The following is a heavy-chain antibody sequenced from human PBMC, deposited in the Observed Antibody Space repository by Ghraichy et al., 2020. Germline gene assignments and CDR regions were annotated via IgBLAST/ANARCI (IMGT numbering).Heavy chain of an antibody. J-gene: IGHJ4*02. CDR2: ISWNSGSI. CDR3: ARDRNGYFDY. CDR1: GFTFDDYA. Sequence: GGSLRLSCAASGFTFDDYAMHWVRQAPGKGLEWVSGISWNSGSIGYADSVKGRFTISRDNAKNSLYLQMNSLRAEDTALYYCARDRNGYFDYWGQGTLVTVSS. V-gene: IGHV3-9*01. D-gene: IGHD2-2*03.